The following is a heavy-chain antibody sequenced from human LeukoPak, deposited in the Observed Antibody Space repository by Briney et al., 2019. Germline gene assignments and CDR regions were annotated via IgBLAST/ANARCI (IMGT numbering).Heavy chain of an antibody. CDR2: FDPEDGET. Sequence: ASVKVSCKVSGYTLTELSMHWVRQAPGKGLEWMGGFDPEDGETICAQKFQGRVTMTEDTSTDTAYMELSSLRSEDTAVYYCATDRSRYYDILTGYDYYGMDVWGQGTTVTVSS. D-gene: IGHD3-9*01. CDR1: GYTLTELS. CDR3: ATDRSRYYDILTGYDYYGMDV. V-gene: IGHV1-24*01. J-gene: IGHJ6*02.